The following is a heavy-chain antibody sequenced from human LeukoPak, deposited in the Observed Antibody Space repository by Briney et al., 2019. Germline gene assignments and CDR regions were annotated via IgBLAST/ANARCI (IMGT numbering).Heavy chain of an antibody. J-gene: IGHJ4*02. V-gene: IGHV4-59*02. D-gene: IGHD1-26*01. CDR3: AREVGGFDY. CDR2: IYHSGST. Sequence: SETLSLTCTVSGGSVNSYYWSWIRQPPGKGLEWIGEIYHSGSTNYNPSLNSRVTISVDKSKNQFSLKLSSVTAADTAVYYCAREVGGFDYWGQGTLVTVSS. CDR1: GGSVNSYY.